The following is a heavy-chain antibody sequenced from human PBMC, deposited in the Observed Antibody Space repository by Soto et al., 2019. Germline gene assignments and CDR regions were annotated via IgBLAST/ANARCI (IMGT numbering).Heavy chain of an antibody. Sequence: GESLKISCKGSGYSFTSYWIGWVRQLPGKGLEWMGIIYPGDHETRYSPSFHGKVTISADRSINTAYLQWNSLEASDTAFYFCARSPRSSPYFDYWGQGALVTVSS. CDR3: ARSPRSSPYFDY. V-gene: IGHV5-51*01. J-gene: IGHJ4*02. CDR1: GYSFTSYW. CDR2: IYPGDHET. D-gene: IGHD6-13*01.